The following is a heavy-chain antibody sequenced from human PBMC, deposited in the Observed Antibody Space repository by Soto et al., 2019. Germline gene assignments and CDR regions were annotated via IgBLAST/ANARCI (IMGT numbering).Heavy chain of an antibody. J-gene: IGHJ4*02. Sequence: QVQLVESGGGVVQPGRSLRLSCAASGFTFSSYGMHWVRQAPGKGLEWVAVIWYDGSNKYYADSVKGRFTISRDNSKNTLYLKMNSRRAEDTAVYYCARDLYDSSGSRPGHWGQGTLVTVSS. D-gene: IGHD3-22*01. CDR3: ARDLYDSSGSRPGH. V-gene: IGHV3-33*01. CDR1: GFTFSSYG. CDR2: IWYDGSNK.